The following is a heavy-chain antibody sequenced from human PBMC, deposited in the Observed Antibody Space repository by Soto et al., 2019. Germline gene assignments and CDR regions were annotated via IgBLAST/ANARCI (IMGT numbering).Heavy chain of an antibody. D-gene: IGHD1-26*01. V-gene: IGHV1-46*01. CDR1: GDTFSHYY. CDR3: ARAQVSGTIEIGFSV. J-gene: IGHJ3*01. CDR2: IYPSFHSP. Sequence: QVQLVQSGAEVKKPGASAKISCKTSGDTFSHYYMHWVRQAPGQGLEWMSIIYPSFHSPTYSPNFQGRLTVTSDASTLTVYMELSSLKSEDTAVYYCARAQVSGTIEIGFSVWGQGTLVTVSS.